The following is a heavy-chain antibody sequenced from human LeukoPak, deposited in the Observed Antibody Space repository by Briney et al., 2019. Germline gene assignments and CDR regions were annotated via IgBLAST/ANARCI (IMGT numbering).Heavy chain of an antibody. J-gene: IGHJ4*02. CDR3: GRDPKLGIRGYTYGYIDF. CDR2: INTNAGNP. Sequence: ASVKVSCKTSGYTFTTYAISWVRQAPGQGLEWMGWINTNAGNPTYAQGFFTGRYVFSLDTSVNTAYLQITGLKADDTAVYYCGRDPKLGIRGYTYGYIDFWGQGTLVTVAS. D-gene: IGHD5-18*01. V-gene: IGHV7-4-1*02. CDR1: GYTFTTYA.